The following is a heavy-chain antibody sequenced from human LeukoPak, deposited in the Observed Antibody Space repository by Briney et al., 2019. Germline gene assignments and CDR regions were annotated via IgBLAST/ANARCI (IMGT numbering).Heavy chain of an antibody. V-gene: IGHV1-18*01. D-gene: IGHD2-2*01. J-gene: IGHJ6*02. Sequence: ASVKVSCKASGYTFTSYGISWVRQAPGQGLEWMGWISAYNGNTNYAQKLQGRVTMTTDTSTSTAYMELRSLRSDDTAVYYCARPLGYCSGTSCANYYYYGMDVWGQGTTVTVSS. CDR1: GYTFTSYG. CDR3: ARPLGYCSGTSCANYYYYGMDV. CDR2: ISAYNGNT.